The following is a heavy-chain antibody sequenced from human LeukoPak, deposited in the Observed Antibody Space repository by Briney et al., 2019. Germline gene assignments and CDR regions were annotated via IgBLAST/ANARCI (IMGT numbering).Heavy chain of an antibody. CDR3: VAVRGVMAGY. CDR2: IIPILGIA. D-gene: IGHD3-10*01. J-gene: IGHJ4*02. V-gene: IGHV1-69*04. CDR1: GGTFSSYA. Sequence: SVKVSCKASGGTFSSYAISWVRQAPGQGLEWMGRIIPILGIANYAQKFQGRVTITADKSTSTAYMELSSPRSEDTAVYYCVAVRGVMAGYWGQGTLVTVSS.